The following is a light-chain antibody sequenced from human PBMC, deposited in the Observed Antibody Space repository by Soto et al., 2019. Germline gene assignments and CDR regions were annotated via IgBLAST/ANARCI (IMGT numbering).Light chain of an antibody. J-gene: IGLJ1*01. CDR1: SSDVGAYNF. V-gene: IGLV2-14*03. Sequence: QSALTQPASVSGSPGQSITISCTGISSDVGAYNFVSWHQQHPGKAPKLIIYNVYDRPSGISYRFSGSKSGNTASLTISGLQGEDEADYYCSSYTISRTYVFGTGTKVTVL. CDR3: SSYTISRTYV. CDR2: NVY.